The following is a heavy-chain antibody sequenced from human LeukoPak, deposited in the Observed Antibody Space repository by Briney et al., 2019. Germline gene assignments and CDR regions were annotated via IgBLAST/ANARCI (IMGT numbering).Heavy chain of an antibody. J-gene: IGHJ4*02. CDR3: IKDLRETTTNED. CDR1: GFTFSSYT. V-gene: IGHV3-64D*09. D-gene: IGHD1-7*01. CDR2: ISNNGGST. Sequence: GGSLRLSCSASGFTFSSYTMHCVRQAPGKGLQYVSGISNNGGSTSYTDSMKGRFTISRDNSKNTLHLQMSSLRVEDTAVYYCIKDLRETTTNEDWGQGTLVTVSS.